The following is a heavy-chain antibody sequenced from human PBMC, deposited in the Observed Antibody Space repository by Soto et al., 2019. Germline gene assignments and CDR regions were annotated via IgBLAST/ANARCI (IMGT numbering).Heavy chain of an antibody. J-gene: IGHJ4*02. D-gene: IGHD1-1*01. CDR1: GAYVNTGGYY. CDR2: IYHSGDT. CDR3: ASAPGNERLAY. Sequence: QVQLQESGPGLVKPSQTLSLTCTVSGAYVNTGGYYWSWVRQYPGKGLEWIGDIYHSGDTYYNPSXKXXLTISADTSTSRFCLSLSSVPVAETAVYYSASAPGNERLAYWGQGTLVIVSS. V-gene: IGHV4-31*03.